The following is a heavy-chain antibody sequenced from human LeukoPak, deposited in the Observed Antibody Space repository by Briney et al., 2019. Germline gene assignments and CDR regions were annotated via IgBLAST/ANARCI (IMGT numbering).Heavy chain of an antibody. D-gene: IGHD6-19*01. CDR1: GGSFSGYY. V-gene: IGHV4-34*01. J-gene: IGHJ4*02. Sequence: PSETLSLTCAVYGGSFSGYYWSWIRQPPGKGLEWIGEINHSGSTNYNPSLKSRVTISVDTSKNQFSLKLSSVTAADTAVYYCARDRQWLEFDYWGQGTLVTVSS. CDR2: INHSGST. CDR3: ARDRQWLEFDY.